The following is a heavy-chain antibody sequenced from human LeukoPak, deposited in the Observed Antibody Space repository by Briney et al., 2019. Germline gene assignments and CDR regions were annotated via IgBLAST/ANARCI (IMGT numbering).Heavy chain of an antibody. CDR2: IKQDGTEK. Sequence: GGSLRLSCAASGFTFSSYGMHWVRQAPGKGLEWVANIKQDGTEKYYVDSVKGRFTISRDNAKNSLYLQMNSLRTEDTALYYCAKGKNTGSYLSHVDYWGQGTLVTVSS. D-gene: IGHD3-10*01. V-gene: IGHV3-7*03. CDR3: AKGKNTGSYLSHVDY. CDR1: GFTFSSYG. J-gene: IGHJ4*02.